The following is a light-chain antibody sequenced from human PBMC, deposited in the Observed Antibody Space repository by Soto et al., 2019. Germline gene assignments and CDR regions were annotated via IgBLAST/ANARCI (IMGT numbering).Light chain of an antibody. V-gene: IGLV2-8*01. CDR2: EVN. CDR3: SSSAGIYHYLV. J-gene: IGLJ3*02. Sequence: QSALTQPPSASGSPGQSVTISCTGTSSDIGGYNSVSWYQQHPGKAPRLMIYEVNKRPSGVPDRFSGSKSGYTASLTVSGLQTEDEAFYYCSSSAGIYHYLVFGGGTKVNVL. CDR1: SSDIGGYNS.